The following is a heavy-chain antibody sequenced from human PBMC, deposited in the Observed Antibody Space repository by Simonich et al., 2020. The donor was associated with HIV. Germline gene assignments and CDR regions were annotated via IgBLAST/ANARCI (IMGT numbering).Heavy chain of an antibody. J-gene: IGHJ4*02. CDR2: NNPKSGDT. CDR3: ARGPRGGYFDY. V-gene: IGHV1-2*02. D-gene: IGHD2-15*01. Sequence: GAEVKKPGASVTVSCKASGYTFTGYYMHWHRQAPGQGLEWMGWNNPKSGDTNFVEKFQGRVTMTRDTSISTAYMELSRLIFDDTAVYYCARGPRGGYFDYWGQGTQVTVSS. CDR1: GYTFTGYY.